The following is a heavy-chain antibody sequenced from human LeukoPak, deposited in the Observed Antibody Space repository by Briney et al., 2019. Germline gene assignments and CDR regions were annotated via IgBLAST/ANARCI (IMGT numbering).Heavy chain of an antibody. CDR3: AQELIK. D-gene: IGHD3-16*01. J-gene: IGHJ4*02. V-gene: IGHV3-23*01. Sequence: GGSLRLSCAASGFAFNKYAMTWVRQGPGKGLEWVSGISGSGGNIYYADSVKGRFTMSRDNSKNTVYLQMNSLRAEDTAIYYCAQELIKWGQGTLVTVSS. CDR2: ISGSGGNI. CDR1: GFAFNKYA.